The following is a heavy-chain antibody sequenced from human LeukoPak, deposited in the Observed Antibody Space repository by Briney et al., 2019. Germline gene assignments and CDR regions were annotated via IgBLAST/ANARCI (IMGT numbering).Heavy chain of an antibody. CDR3: ARVSYDYVWGTQHPPDY. V-gene: IGHV3-23*01. J-gene: IGHJ4*02. D-gene: IGHD3-16*01. CDR1: GFTFSSYA. Sequence: GGSLRLSCAASGFTFSSYAMSWVRQAPGKGLEWVSAISGSGGSTYYADSVKGRFTISRDNSKNSLYLQMNSLRAEDMAVYYCARVSYDYVWGTQHPPDYWGQGTLVTVSS. CDR2: ISGSGGST.